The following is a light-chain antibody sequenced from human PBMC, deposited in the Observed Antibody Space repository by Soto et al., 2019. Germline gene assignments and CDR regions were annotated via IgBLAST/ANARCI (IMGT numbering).Light chain of an antibody. Sequence: QSVLTQPASVSGSPGQSITISCTGTTSDVGGYDYVSWYQQYPGKAPKVMIYEVSNRPSGVSNRFSGSKSGTTASLTISGLQAEDEADYYCSSWTSSNTRVFGGGTKLTVL. CDR1: TSDVGGYDY. CDR3: SSWTSSNTRV. J-gene: IGLJ3*02. V-gene: IGLV2-14*01. CDR2: EVS.